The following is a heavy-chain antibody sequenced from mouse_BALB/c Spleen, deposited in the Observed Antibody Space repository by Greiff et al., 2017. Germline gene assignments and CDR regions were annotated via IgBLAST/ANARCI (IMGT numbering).Heavy chain of an antibody. CDR2: ISDGGSYT. Sequence: EVQRVESGGGLVKPGGSLKLSCAASGFTFSDYYMYWVRQTPDTRLELVATISDGGSYTYYPDSVKGRFTISTDNAKTNLYLQMSSLKSEDTAMYYCARDGRTFYAMDYWGQGTSVTVSA. CDR3: ARDGRTFYAMDY. J-gene: IGHJ4*01. V-gene: IGHV5-4*02. CDR1: GFTFSDYY.